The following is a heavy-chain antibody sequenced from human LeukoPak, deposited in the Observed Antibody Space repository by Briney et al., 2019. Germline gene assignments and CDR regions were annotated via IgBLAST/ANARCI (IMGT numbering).Heavy chain of an antibody. V-gene: IGHV3-21*01. J-gene: IGHJ4*02. Sequence: GGSLRLSGAASGFTFSTYIMNWVRQAPGKGLEWVSSISSSSSYIYYADSVQGRFTISRDNAKNSLYLQMNSLRAEDTAVYYCARGDEYFDYWGQGTMVTVSS. CDR1: GFTFSTYI. CDR2: ISSSSSYI. CDR3: ARGDEYFDY.